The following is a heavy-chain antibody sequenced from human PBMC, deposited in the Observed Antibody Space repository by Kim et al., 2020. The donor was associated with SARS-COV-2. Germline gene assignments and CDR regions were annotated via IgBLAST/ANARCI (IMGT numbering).Heavy chain of an antibody. CDR3: SKVEGRIVTPLGF. CDR1: GYRFTDKW. D-gene: IGHD2-21*01. V-gene: IGHV5-51*01. Sequence: GESLKISCEASGYRFTDKWLGWVRQRPGKGLELVGAIYPGDSDDYYGPTFQGHVTISVDRSISKAYLQWSSLKASDSAMYYCSKVEGRIVTPLGFWGQGTLVTVSS. CDR2: IYPGDSDD. J-gene: IGHJ4*02.